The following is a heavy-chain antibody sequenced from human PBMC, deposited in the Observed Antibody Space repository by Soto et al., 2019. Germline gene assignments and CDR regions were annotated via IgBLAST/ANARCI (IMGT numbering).Heavy chain of an antibody. J-gene: IGHJ5*02. CDR2: IRSKANSYAT. CDR3: TRHVGSPLAAAGTGNWFDP. CDR1: GFTFSGSA. Sequence: GGSLRLSCAASGFTFSGSAMHWVRQASGKGLEWVGRIRSKANSYATAYAASVKGRFTISRDDSKNTAYLQMNSLKTEDTAVYYCTRHVGSPLAAAGTGNWFDPWGQGTLVTVSS. D-gene: IGHD6-13*01. V-gene: IGHV3-73*01.